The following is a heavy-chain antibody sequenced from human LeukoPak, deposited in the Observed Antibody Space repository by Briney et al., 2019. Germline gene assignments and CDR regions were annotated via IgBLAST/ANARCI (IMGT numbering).Heavy chain of an antibody. J-gene: IGHJ4*02. D-gene: IGHD1-7*01. CDR2: IYYNGST. CDR1: GGSISSSSYY. V-gene: IGHV4-39*01. Sequence: SETLSLTCTVSGGSISSSSYYWGWIRQPPGKGLEWIGSIYYNGSTYYNPSLKSRVTISVDTSKNQFSLKLSSVTAADTAVYYCARRWNSAFDYWGQGTLVTVSS. CDR3: ARRWNSAFDY.